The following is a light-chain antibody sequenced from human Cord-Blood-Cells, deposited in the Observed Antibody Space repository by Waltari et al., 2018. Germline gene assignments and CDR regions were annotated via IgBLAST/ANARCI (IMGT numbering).Light chain of an antibody. V-gene: IGLV3-25*02. CDR2: KDS. Sequence: SYELTHPPSVSVSPGQTARLTCSGDALPTQYANWYQQKPGQAPVLVIYKDSERPSGIPERFSGSSSGTTVTLTISGVQAEDEADYYCQSADSSGTYEVFGGGTKLTVL. J-gene: IGLJ3*02. CDR1: ALPTQY. CDR3: QSADSSGTYEV.